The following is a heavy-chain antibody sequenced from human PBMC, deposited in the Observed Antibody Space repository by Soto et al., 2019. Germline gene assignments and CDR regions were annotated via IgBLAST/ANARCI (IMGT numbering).Heavy chain of an antibody. D-gene: IGHD6-25*01. CDR3: AKGGFGGYGMDV. Sequence: VSLRLSCAASGFNFHDYTIHWVRQSPGKGLEWVSFITWDGGSIYYADSVKGRFTISRDNSKNSLTLEMNSLRSEDSGVYYCAKGGFGGYGMDVWGQGTTVTVSS. CDR1: GFNFHDYT. CDR2: ITWDGGSI. J-gene: IGHJ6*02. V-gene: IGHV3-43*01.